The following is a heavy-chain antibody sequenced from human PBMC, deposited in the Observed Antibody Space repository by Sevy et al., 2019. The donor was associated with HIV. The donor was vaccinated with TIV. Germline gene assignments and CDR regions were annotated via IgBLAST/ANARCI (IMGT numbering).Heavy chain of an antibody. V-gene: IGHV3-33*01. CDR1: GFSISGYG. CDR2: IWYDRTNR. J-gene: IGHJ4*02. CDR3: AREDIRVAGIGYYFHS. Sequence: GGSPRLSCAASGFSISGYGMHWVRQAPGKGLEWVAVIWYDRTNREYADSVKGRFTISRDNSKNTLYLQMNSLRVEDTAVYYCAREDIRVAGIGYYFHSWGQGTLVTVSS. D-gene: IGHD6-19*01.